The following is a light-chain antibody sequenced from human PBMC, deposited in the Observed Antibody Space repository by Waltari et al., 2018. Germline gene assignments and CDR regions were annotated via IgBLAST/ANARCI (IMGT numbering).Light chain of an antibody. Sequence: QSALTHPASVPGSPGTSITFSCTGTSSHIGGYSPVCWYQQHPGKAPKLMIYDVTKRPSGVSNRFSGSNSGSTASLTISGLQAEDEADYYYSSYKGSSTLYVFGTGTKVTVL. CDR3: SSYKGSSTLYV. CDR2: DVT. CDR1: SSHIGGYSP. J-gene: IGLJ1*01. V-gene: IGLV2-14*01.